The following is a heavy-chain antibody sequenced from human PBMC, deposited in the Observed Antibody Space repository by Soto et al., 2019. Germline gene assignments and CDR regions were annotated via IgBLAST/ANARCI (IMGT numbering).Heavy chain of an antibody. V-gene: IGHV3-72*01. CDR1: GFTFSDHS. Sequence: LRLSCAASGFTFSDHSMDWVRQAPGKGLEWVGRTRNKANSYTTEYAASVKGRFTISRDDSKNSLYLQMNSLKTEDTAVYYCARASPSPYYDSSGYYHDLGYFDYWGQGTLVTVSS. D-gene: IGHD3-22*01. J-gene: IGHJ4*02. CDR3: ARASPSPYYDSSGYYHDLGYFDY. CDR2: TRNKANSYTT.